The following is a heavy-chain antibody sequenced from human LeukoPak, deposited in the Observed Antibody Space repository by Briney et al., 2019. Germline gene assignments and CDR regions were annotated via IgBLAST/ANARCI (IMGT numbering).Heavy chain of an antibody. CDR2: ISSGSRTI. V-gene: IGHV3-48*01. CDR1: GFAFGSYS. D-gene: IGHD1-20*01. Sequence: GGSLRLSCAASGFAFGSYSMNWVRQAPGKGLEWISYISSGSRTIYYADSVEGRFTVSRDNAKNSLYLQMRSLRAEDTAVYYCARESITGHRDFDYWGQGTLVTVSS. CDR3: ARESITGHRDFDY. J-gene: IGHJ4*02.